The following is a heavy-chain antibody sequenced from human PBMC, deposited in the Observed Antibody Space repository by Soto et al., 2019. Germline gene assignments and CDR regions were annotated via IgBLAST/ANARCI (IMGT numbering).Heavy chain of an antibody. Sequence: PSETLSLTCAVSGGSISSGGYSWSWIRQPPGKGLEWIGYIYHSGSTYYNPSLKSRVTISVDRSKKQFSLKLSSVTAAVTAVYYCARLLHDNRGYYYFDYWGRGTLVTVSS. D-gene: IGHD3-9*01. CDR1: GGSISSGGYS. V-gene: IGHV4-30-2*01. CDR3: ARLLHDNRGYYYFDY. J-gene: IGHJ4*02. CDR2: IYHSGST.